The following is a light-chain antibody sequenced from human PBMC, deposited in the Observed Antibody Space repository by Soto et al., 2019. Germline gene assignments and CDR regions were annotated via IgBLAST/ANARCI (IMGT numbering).Light chain of an antibody. CDR2: DAS. V-gene: IGKV1-5*01. CDR3: QQYNSYSQP. J-gene: IGKJ4*01. CDR1: QSISSW. Sequence: DIQMTQSPSTLSASVGDRVTITCRASQSISSWLAWYQQKPGKAPKLLIYDASSLESGVPSRFSGSGSGTEFTLTISSLQPDDFATYYCQQYNSYSQPFGGGTKVDI.